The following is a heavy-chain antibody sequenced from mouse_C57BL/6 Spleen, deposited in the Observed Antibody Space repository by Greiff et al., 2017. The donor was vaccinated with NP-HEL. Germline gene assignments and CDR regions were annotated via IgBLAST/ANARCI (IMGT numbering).Heavy chain of an antibody. CDR1: GYTFTDYY. CDR2: INPNNGGT. V-gene: IGHV1-26*01. D-gene: IGHD4-1*02. J-gene: IGHJ2*01. Sequence: EVQLQQSGPELVKPGASVKISCKASGYTFTDYYMNWVKQSHGKSLEWIGDINPNNGGTSYNQKFKGKATLTVDKSSSTAYMELRSLTSEDSAVYYCGTPGVGYYFDYWGQGTTLTVSS. CDR3: GTPGVGYYFDY.